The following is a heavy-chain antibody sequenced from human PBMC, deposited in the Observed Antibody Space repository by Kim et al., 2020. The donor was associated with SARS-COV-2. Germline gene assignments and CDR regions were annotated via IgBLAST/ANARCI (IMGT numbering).Heavy chain of an antibody. Sequence: ASVKVSCKASGYTFTSFGISWVRQAPGQGLEWMGWINAYNGNTNYAQKLQGRVTLATDTSTSTAYMEVRSLSSDDTAVYYCARDQRREYQMLSRTYYYYGMDVWGQGTTVTVSS. J-gene: IGHJ6*02. CDR3: ARDQRREYQMLSRTYYYYGMDV. D-gene: IGHD2-2*01. V-gene: IGHV1-18*01. CDR2: INAYNGNT. CDR1: GYTFTSFG.